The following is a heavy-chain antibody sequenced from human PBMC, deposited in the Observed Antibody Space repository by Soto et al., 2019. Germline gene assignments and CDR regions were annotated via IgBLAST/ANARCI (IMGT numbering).Heavy chain of an antibody. V-gene: IGHV5-10-1*01. CDR3: ARHSSGWYADNYFYYGLDV. D-gene: IGHD6-19*01. J-gene: IGHJ6*01. CDR2: IDPSDSYT. CDR1: GYSFTIYW. Sequence: GEALKTSCKGSGYSFTIYWISWVRQMPWKGLEWMGSIDPSDSYTNYSPSFQGHVTISADKSISTAYLQWSSLKASDTAMYYCARHSSGWYADNYFYYGLDVWGQGTTVTVSS.